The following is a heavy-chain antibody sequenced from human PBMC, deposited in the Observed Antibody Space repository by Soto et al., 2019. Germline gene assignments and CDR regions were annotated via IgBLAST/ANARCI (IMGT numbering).Heavy chain of an antibody. V-gene: IGHV3-30*18. J-gene: IGHJ2*01. Sequence: ESGGGVVQPGRSLRLSCAASGFTFSSYGMHWVRQAPGKGLEWVAVISYDGSNKYYADSVKGRFTISRDNSKNTLYLQMNSVRAEDTAVYYCAKDRQMPFFDLWGRGTLVTVSS. D-gene: IGHD2-2*01. CDR2: ISYDGSNK. CDR3: AKDRQMPFFDL. CDR1: GFTFSSYG.